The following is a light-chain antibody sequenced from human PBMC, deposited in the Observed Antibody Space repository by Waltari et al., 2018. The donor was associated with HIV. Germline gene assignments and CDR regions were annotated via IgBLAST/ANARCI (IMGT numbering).Light chain of an antibody. CDR2: SNN. CDR1: SSNIGSNT. Sequence: QSVLTQPPSASGTPGQRVTISCSGSSSNIGSNTVNWYQQLPGTAPKLLIYSNNQPPSGVADRFAGSKSGTSASLAISGLQSEDEADYYCAAWDDSLNGVVFGGGTKLTVL. CDR3: AAWDDSLNGVV. V-gene: IGLV1-44*01. J-gene: IGLJ2*01.